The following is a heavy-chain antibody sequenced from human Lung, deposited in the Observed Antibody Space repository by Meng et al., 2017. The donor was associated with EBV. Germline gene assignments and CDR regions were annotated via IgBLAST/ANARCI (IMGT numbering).Heavy chain of an antibody. J-gene: IGHJ4*02. CDR1: SVSISIGGYY. Sequence: QSPRQESGPGLFTPSHTLSPTFTVSSVSISIGGYYRSWLRQPPGTGLEWTGYIYYSGSTYYNPSLKNRVTISVDTSKNQFSLKLSSVTAADTAVYYCATGRIGLLWFGELGYWGQGTLVTVSS. D-gene: IGHD3-10*01. CDR2: IYYSGST. V-gene: IGHV4-31*03. CDR3: ATGRIGLLWFGELGY.